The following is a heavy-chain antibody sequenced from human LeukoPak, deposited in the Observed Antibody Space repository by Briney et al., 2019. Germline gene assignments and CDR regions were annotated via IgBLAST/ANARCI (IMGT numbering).Heavy chain of an antibody. D-gene: IGHD3-22*01. Sequence: SVKVSCKASGGTFSSYAISWVRLAPGQGLEWMGGIIPIFGTANYAQKFRGRVTITADESTSTAYMELSSLRSEDTAVYYCAREVHYYDSSESNAFDIWGQGTMVTVSS. CDR1: GGTFSSYA. J-gene: IGHJ3*02. CDR3: AREVHYYDSSESNAFDI. V-gene: IGHV1-69*13. CDR2: IIPIFGTA.